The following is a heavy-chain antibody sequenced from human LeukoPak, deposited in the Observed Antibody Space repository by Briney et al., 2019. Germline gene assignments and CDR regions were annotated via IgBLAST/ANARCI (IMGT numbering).Heavy chain of an antibody. CDR3: AKDQVASSSSGYYSPLDH. Sequence: GGSLRLSCAASGFTLSSYAMSWVRQAPGKGLEWVSAISGSGGSTYYADSVKGRFTISRDNSKNTLYLQMNRLRAEDTAVYYCAKDQVASSSSGYYSPLDHWGQGTLVTVSS. CDR1: GFTLSSYA. J-gene: IGHJ4*02. V-gene: IGHV3-23*01. CDR2: ISGSGGST. D-gene: IGHD3-22*01.